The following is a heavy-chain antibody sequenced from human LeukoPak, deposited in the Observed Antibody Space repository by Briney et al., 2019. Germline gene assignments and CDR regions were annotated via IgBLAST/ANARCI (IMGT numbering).Heavy chain of an antibody. J-gene: IGHJ5*02. CDR2: ISGSGGST. Sequence: GGSLRLSCAASGFTFSSYAMSWVRQAPGKGLEWVSAISGSGGSTYYADSVKGRFTISRDNSKNTLYLQMNSLRAEDTAVYYCAKDSMLSSSSYNWFDPWGQGTLVTVSS. V-gene: IGHV3-23*01. CDR3: AKDSMLSSSSYNWFDP. D-gene: IGHD6-6*01. CDR1: GFTFSSYA.